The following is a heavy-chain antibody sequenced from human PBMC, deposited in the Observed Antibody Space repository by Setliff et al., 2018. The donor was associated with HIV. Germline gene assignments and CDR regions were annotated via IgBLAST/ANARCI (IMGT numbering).Heavy chain of an antibody. CDR3: ARGVVGSYYDYVNIYYHDYVDL. Sequence: SETLSLTCDVSGVSINSGDYSWNWIRQPAGKRLEWIGHVHSNGFKNYNSSLESRVDISVDTSKNQISLKVDSVTAADTATYFCARGVVGSYYDYVNIYYHDYVDLWGKGTTVTVSS. D-gene: IGHD3-22*01. CDR1: GVSINSGDYS. J-gene: IGHJ6*03. CDR2: VHSNGFK. V-gene: IGHV4-61*09.